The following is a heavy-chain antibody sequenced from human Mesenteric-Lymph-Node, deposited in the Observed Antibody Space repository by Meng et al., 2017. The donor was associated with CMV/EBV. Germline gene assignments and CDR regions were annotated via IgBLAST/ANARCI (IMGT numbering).Heavy chain of an antibody. CDR2: VGTTGADT. CDR3: AREGGEDHDAFDI. J-gene: IGHJ3*02. CDR1: GFSFSRFD. V-gene: IGHV3-13*01. Sequence: GESLKISCAASGFSFSRFDMHWVRQAAGEGLEWVSAVGTTGADTYYAGSVKGRFTISRENAKNSLYLQMHSLRAGDTAVYYCAREGGEDHDAFDIFGQGTMVPFS. D-gene: IGHD2-21*01.